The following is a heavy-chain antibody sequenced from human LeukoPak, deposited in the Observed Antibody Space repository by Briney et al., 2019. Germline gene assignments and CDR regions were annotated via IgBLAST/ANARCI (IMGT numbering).Heavy chain of an antibody. V-gene: IGHV4-30-2*01. J-gene: IGHJ5*02. CDR2: IYHSGST. CDR1: GGSISSGGYY. Sequence: SETLSLTCTVSGGSISSGGYYWSWIRQHPGKGLEWIGYIYHSGSTYYNPSLKSRVTISVDRSKNQFSLKLSSVTAADTAVYYCARVVVVAATQWFDPWGQGTLVTVSS. D-gene: IGHD2-15*01. CDR3: ARVVVVAATQWFDP.